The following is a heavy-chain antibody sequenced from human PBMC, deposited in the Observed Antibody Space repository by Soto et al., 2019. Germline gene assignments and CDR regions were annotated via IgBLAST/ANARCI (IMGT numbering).Heavy chain of an antibody. CDR2: ISWNSGSI. D-gene: IGHD2-2*01. CDR1: GFTFDDYA. Sequence: EVQLVESGGGLVQPGRSLRLSCAASGFTFDDYAMHWVRQAPGKGLEWVSGISWNSGSIGYADSVKGRFTISRDNAKNSLYLQMKSLRAEDTALYYCAKDDCSSTSCYAGFDYWGQGTLVTVSS. J-gene: IGHJ4*02. CDR3: AKDDCSSTSCYAGFDY. V-gene: IGHV3-9*01.